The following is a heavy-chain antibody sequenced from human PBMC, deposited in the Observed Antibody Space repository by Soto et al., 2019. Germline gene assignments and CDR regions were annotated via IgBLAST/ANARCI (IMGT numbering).Heavy chain of an antibody. CDR2: INPSGGST. V-gene: IGHV1-46*01. CDR3: AILERRAYYYYGMDV. CDR1: GYTFTSYY. D-gene: IGHD1-1*01. J-gene: IGHJ6*02. Sequence: GASVKVSCKASGYTFTSYYMHWVRQAPGQGLEWMGIINPSGGSTSYAQKFQGRVTMTRDTSTSTVYMELSSLRSEDTAVYYCAILERRAYYYYGMDVWGQGTTVTVSS.